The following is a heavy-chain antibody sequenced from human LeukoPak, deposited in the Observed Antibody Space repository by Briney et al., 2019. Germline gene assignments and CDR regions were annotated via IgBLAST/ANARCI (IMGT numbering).Heavy chain of an antibody. J-gene: IGHJ4*02. D-gene: IGHD3-22*01. CDR2: ISASGAVP. CDR1: GFRFDSFY. V-gene: IGHV3-11*04. CDR3: ARSLIVASEDY. Sequence: PGGSLRLPCAASGFRFDSFYMGWIRQVPGKGLDYIALISASGAVPYYAESVKGRFTISRDNAKNSVSLQMNSLSADDTAVYYCARSLIVASEDYWGQGTLVTVSS.